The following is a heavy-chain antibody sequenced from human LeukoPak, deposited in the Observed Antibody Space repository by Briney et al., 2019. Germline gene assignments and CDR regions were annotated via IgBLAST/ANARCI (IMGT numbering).Heavy chain of an antibody. CDR2: IYHSGST. CDR3: ARDRYDSSGYRGSYGMDV. J-gene: IGHJ6*02. D-gene: IGHD3-22*01. V-gene: IGHV4-30-2*01. CDR1: GGSISSGGYS. Sequence: SQTLSLTCAVSGGSISSGGYSWSWIRQPPGKGLEWIGYIYHSGSTYYNPSLKSRVTISVDRSKNQFSLKLSSVTAADTAVYYCARDRYDSSGYRGSYGMDVWGQGTTVTVSS.